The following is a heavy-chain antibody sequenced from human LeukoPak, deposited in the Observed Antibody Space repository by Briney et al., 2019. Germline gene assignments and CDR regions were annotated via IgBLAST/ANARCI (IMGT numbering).Heavy chain of an antibody. V-gene: IGHV2-5*02. J-gene: IGHJ4*02. D-gene: IGHD3-10*01. CDR3: AHRGPMVRGVTFDY. CDR2: IYWDDDK. Sequence: ESGPTLVNPTQTLTLTCTFSGFSLSTSGVGVGWIRQPPGKALEWLALIYWDDDKRYSPSLKSRLTITKDTSKDQVVLTMTNMDPVDAATYYCAHRGPMVRGVTFDYWGQGTLVTVSS. CDR1: GFSLSTSGVG.